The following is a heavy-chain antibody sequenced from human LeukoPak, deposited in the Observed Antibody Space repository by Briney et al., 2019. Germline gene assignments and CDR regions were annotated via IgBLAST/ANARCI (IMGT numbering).Heavy chain of an antibody. V-gene: IGHV4-59*01. J-gene: IGHJ4*02. CDR2: IYYSGST. Sequence: SETLSLTCTVSGGSISSYYWSWIRQPPGKGLEWIGYIYYSGSTNYNPSLKSRVTISVDTSKNQFSLKLSSVTAADTAVYYCARAGTTSHYFDYWGQGTLVTVSS. CDR1: GGSISSYY. D-gene: IGHD1-1*01. CDR3: ARAGTTSHYFDY.